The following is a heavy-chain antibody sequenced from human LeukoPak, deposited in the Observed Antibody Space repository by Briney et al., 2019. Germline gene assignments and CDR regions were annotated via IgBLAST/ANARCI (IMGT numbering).Heavy chain of an antibody. V-gene: IGHV4-39*07. CDR3: ARGFYGLDP. D-gene: IGHD3-16*01. J-gene: IGHJ5*02. CDR2: IYSSGST. CDR1: GASISGSGYY. Sequence: SETLSLTCTVSGASISGSGYYWGWIRQPPGKGLEWIGSIYSSGSTYYNPSLKSRVTISVDTSKNQFSLKLSSVTAADTAVYYCARGFYGLDPWGQGTLVTVSS.